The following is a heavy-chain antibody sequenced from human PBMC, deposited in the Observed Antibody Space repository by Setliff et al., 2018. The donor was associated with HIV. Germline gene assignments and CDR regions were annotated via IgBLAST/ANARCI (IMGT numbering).Heavy chain of an antibody. J-gene: IGHJ6*03. CDR1: GGSINRYY. V-gene: IGHV4-59*01. Sequence: SQTLSLTCTLSGGSINRYYCSWIRQPPGKRLEWIGYIHNSGSTNYNPSLKSRVTMSVDTSNNQSSLKLTSVTAADPAVYYLPRRGTYGSGSYGRYYDYYYMDVWGQGTTVTVSS. CDR3: PRRGTYGSGSYGRYYDYYYMDV. CDR2: IHNSGST. D-gene: IGHD3-10*01.